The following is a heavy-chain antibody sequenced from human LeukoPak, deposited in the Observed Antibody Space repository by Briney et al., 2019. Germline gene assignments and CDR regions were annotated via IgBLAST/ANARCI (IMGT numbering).Heavy chain of an antibody. J-gene: IGHJ4*02. CDR2: INHSGST. Sequence: SETLSLTCAVYGGSFSSYYWSWIRQPPGKGLEWIGEINHSGSTNYNPSLKSRVTISVDTSKNQFSLKLSSVTAADTAVYYCARQHLEMATTTGEPYYFDYWGQGTLDTVSS. CDR3: ARQHLEMATTTGEPYYFDY. D-gene: IGHD5-24*01. CDR1: GGSFSSYY. V-gene: IGHV4-34*01.